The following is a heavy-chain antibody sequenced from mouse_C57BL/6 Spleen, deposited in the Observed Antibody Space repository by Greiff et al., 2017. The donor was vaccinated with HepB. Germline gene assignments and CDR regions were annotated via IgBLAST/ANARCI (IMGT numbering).Heavy chain of an antibody. CDR2: IDPETGGT. D-gene: IGHD1-1*01. CDR1: GYTFTDYE. Sequence: VQLQQSGAELVRPGASVTLSCKASGYTFTDYEMHWVKQTPVHGLEWIGAIDPETGGTAYNQKFKGKAILTADKSSSTAYMELRSLTSEDSAVYYCTRYYDGSSYQFDYWGQGTTLTVSS. CDR3: TRYYDGSSYQFDY. V-gene: IGHV1-15*01. J-gene: IGHJ2*01.